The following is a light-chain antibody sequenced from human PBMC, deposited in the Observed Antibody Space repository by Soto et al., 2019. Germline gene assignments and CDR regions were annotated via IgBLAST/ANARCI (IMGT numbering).Light chain of an antibody. Sequence: QSALTQPASVSGSPGQSITISSTGTSSDVGGYNYVSWYQQHPGKAPKLMIYEVSNRPSGVSNRFSGSKSGNTASLTISGLQAEDEADYCCSSYTSSSTLYVFGTGTKVTVL. V-gene: IGLV2-14*01. CDR2: EVS. CDR3: SSYTSSSTLYV. CDR1: SSDVGGYNY. J-gene: IGLJ1*01.